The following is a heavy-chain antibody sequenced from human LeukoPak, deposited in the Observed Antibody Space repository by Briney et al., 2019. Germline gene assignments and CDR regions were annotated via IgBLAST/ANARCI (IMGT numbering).Heavy chain of an antibody. J-gene: IGHJ4*02. Sequence: PGGSVRLSCAASGFTFSSYSMNWVRQAPGEGLEWVSSISSSSSYIYYANSVKGRFTISRDNAKNSLYLQMNSLRAEDTAVYYCARSRGYCSGGSCYSGYYFDYWGQGTLVTVSS. V-gene: IGHV3-21*06. D-gene: IGHD2-15*01. CDR3: ARSRGYCSGGSCYSGYYFDY. CDR2: ISSSSSYI. CDR1: GFTFSSYS.